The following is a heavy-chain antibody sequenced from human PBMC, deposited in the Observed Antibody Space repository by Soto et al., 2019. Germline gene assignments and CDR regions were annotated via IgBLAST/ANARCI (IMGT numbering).Heavy chain of an antibody. V-gene: IGHV3-66*04. CDR2: IYSSGNT. Sequence: EVQLVQSGGGLVQPGGSLRLSCAASGFTVSSSYMGWVRQAPGKGLEWVSSIYSSGNTYYADYVRGRFTISTDNSKDTLYLQMNSLRVDDTAMYYCARHVGYYWYFDLWGLGTLVTVSS. D-gene: IGHD6-13*01. J-gene: IGHJ2*01. CDR3: ARHVGYYWYFDL. CDR1: GFTVSSSY.